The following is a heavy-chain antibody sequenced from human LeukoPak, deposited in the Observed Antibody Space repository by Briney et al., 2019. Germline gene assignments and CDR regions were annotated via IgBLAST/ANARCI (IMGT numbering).Heavy chain of an antibody. D-gene: IGHD3-10*01. CDR2: IYPGDSDT. V-gene: IGHV5-51*01. CDR1: GYSFTSYW. J-gene: IGHJ5*02. CDR3: ARYGSGSYAENWFDP. Sequence: GESLKISCKGSGYSFTSYWIGWVRQMPGKGLEWMVIIYPGDSDTRYSPSFQGQVTISADKSISTAYLQWSSLKASDTAMYYCARYGSGSYAENWFDPWGQGTLVTVSS.